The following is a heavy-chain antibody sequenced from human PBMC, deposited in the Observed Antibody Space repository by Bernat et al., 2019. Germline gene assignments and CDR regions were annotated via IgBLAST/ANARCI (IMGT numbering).Heavy chain of an antibody. CDR3: ARDSRHCISSSCYYYDGMDV. V-gene: IGHV3-66*01. J-gene: IGHJ6*02. Sequence: EVQLLESGGGLVQPGGSLRLSCAASGFTVSSNSMSWVRQAPGKGLEWVSIIYSGGSTSSAASVKGRFIISRDNSNNTLYLQMNSLRAEDTAVYYCARDSRHCISSSCYYYDGMDVWGQGTTVTVSS. CDR1: GFTVSSNS. D-gene: IGHD2-2*01. CDR2: IYSGGST.